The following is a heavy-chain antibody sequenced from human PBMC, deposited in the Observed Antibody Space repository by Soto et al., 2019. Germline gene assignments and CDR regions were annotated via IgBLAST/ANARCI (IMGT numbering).Heavy chain of an antibody. V-gene: IGHV4-59*01. CDR2: IYYSGST. D-gene: IGHD3-9*01. CDR1: GGSISSYY. Sequence: QVQLQESGPGLVKPSETLSLTCTVSGGSISSYYWSWIRQPPGKGLEWIGYIYYSGSTNYNPSLKSRVTISVDTSKNQFSLKLSSVTAADTAVYYCARDRLANWFDPWGQGTLVTVSS. J-gene: IGHJ5*02. CDR3: ARDRLANWFDP.